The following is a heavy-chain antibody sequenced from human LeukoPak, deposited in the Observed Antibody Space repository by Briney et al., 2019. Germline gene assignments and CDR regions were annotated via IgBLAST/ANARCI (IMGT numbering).Heavy chain of an antibody. CDR3: ARSPSPYSSGWYFDY. V-gene: IGHV6-1*01. J-gene: IGHJ4*02. D-gene: IGHD6-19*01. CDR1: GDIVSINSAA. Sequence: SQTLSLTCAISGDIVSINSAAWSWIRQSPSRGLGWLGRTYQRSKWYNDYAVSVKSRITINPDIPKNQFSLQLNSVTPEDTAVYYCARSPSPYSSGWYFDYWGQGTLVTVSS. CDR2: TYQRSKWYN.